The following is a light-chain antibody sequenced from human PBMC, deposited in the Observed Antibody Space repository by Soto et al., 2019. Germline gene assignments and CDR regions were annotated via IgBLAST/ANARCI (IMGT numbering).Light chain of an antibody. J-gene: IGLJ1*01. CDR1: RSDIGSYNY. CDR3: ISYTGSSTSYV. CDR2: GVS. Sequence: QSALTQPASVSGSPGQSITISCSGTRSDIGSYNYVAWYQQFPGKTPKILIYGVSNRPSGVSSRFSGSKSGNTASLTISGLQAEDEADYYCISYTGSSTSYVFGSGTKGTVL. V-gene: IGLV2-14*01.